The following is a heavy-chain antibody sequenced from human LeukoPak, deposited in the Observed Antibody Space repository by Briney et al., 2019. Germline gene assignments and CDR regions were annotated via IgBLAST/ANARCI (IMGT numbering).Heavy chain of an antibody. CDR2: ISTSGSK. D-gene: IGHD3/OR15-3a*01. J-gene: IGHJ3*02. Sequence: GGSLRPSCAGSGFTISNYAMSWVRQAPGKGLEWVSAISTSGSKYYADSVKGRFTTSRDSSKNTLYLDWNSLRAGDTAVSYCAKEAMDSIWGQGTMVTVSS. CDR1: GFTISNYA. CDR3: AKEAMDSI. V-gene: IGHV3-23*01.